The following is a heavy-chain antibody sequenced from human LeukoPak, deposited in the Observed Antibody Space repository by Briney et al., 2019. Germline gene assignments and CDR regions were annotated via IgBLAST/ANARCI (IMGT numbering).Heavy chain of an antibody. J-gene: IGHJ4*02. V-gene: IGHV1-18*01. CDR3: ARVGFATGSGSYYNEGGYFDY. D-gene: IGHD3-10*01. Sequence: ASVRVSCKASGYTFTSYGISWVRQAPGQGLEWMGWISAYNGNTNYAQKLQGRVTMTTDTSTSTAYMELRSLRSDDTAVYYCARVGFATGSGSYYNEGGYFDYWGQGTLVTVSS. CDR2: ISAYNGNT. CDR1: GYTFTSYG.